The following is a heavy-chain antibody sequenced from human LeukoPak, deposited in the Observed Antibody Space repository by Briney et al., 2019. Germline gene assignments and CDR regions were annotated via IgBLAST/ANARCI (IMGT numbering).Heavy chain of an antibody. CDR3: ARGSPVGYDPFDY. D-gene: IGHD2-2*01. Sequence: GGSLRLSCAASGFTFNTYWMHWVRQGPGKGLVWVSRIASDGSATSYADSVKGQFTISRDNAKNTLFLQMNSLRADDTAVYYCARGSPVGYDPFDYWGQGTLVTVSS. CDR1: GFTFNTYW. V-gene: IGHV3-74*01. CDR2: IASDGSAT. J-gene: IGHJ4*02.